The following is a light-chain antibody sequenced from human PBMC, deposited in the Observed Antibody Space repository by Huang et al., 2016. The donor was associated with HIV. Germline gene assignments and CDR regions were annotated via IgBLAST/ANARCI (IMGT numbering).Light chain of an antibody. Sequence: EIALTQSPATLSLSPGERATLSCRASQSVSTYVAWFQQKPGQAPRLRIYGAANRATGIPARFSGRGSGTDFTLTISSLEPEDFAVYYCHQRYSWPLTFGGGTKVEI. CDR1: QSVSTY. CDR2: GAA. J-gene: IGKJ4*01. V-gene: IGKV3-11*01. CDR3: HQRYSWPLT.